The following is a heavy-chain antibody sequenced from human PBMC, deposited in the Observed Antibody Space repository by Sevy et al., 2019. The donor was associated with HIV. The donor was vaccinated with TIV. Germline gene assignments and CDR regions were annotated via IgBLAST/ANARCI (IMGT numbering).Heavy chain of an antibody. D-gene: IGHD3-22*01. V-gene: IGHV3-21*03. Sequence: GGSLRLSCAASGFTFSYYTMNWVRQAPGKGLEWVSSISSGSSYIFYADSMKGRFTVSRDNAKNSLFVQMNSLRDEDTAWYYCARSTDYYDNSGYDSWGRGTLVTVSS. CDR1: GFTFSYYT. CDR2: ISSGSSYI. J-gene: IGHJ4*02. CDR3: ARSTDYYDNSGYDS.